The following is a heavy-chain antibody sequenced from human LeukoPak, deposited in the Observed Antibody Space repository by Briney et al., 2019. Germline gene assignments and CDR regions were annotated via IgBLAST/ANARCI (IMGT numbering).Heavy chain of an antibody. J-gene: IGHJ4*02. Sequence: GGTLRLSCAASEFTFSNYGMNWVRQAPGKGLEWVSGISGRGSTTYYADSVKGRFTISRDNSKNTVYLQMNSLRGEDTAVYYCARGRNVDTSMVNDYWGQGTLVTVSS. D-gene: IGHD5-18*01. CDR2: ISGRGSTT. V-gene: IGHV3-23*01. CDR3: ARGRNVDTSMVNDY. CDR1: EFTFSNYG.